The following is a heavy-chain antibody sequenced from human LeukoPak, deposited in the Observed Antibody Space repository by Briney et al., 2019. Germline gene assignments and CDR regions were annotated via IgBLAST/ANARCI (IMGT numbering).Heavy chain of an antibody. CDR1: GYTFTSYD. CDR2: MNPNSGNT. Sequence: ASVKVSCKASGYTFTSYDINWVRQATGQGLEWTGWMNPNSGNTGYAQKFQGRVTMTRNTSISTAYMELSSLRSEDTAVYYCARAYCSSTSCYTSTDYWGQGTLVTVSS. CDR3: ARAYCSSTSCYTSTDY. J-gene: IGHJ4*02. V-gene: IGHV1-8*01. D-gene: IGHD2-2*02.